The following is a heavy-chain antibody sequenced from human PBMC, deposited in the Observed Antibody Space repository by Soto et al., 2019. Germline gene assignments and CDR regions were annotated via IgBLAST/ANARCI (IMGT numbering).Heavy chain of an antibody. CDR1: GYSFTSYW. J-gene: IGHJ6*02. CDR3: ASTVLRWGLLGRDYYGMDV. D-gene: IGHD1-26*01. V-gene: IGHV5-10-1*01. CDR2: IDPSDSYT. Sequence: PGESLKISCKGSGYSFTSYWISWVRQMPGKGREWMGRIDPSDSYTNYSPSFQGHVTISDDKSISTSYLQWSSLKASDTAMYYFASTVLRWGLLGRDYYGMDVWGQGTLVTVSS.